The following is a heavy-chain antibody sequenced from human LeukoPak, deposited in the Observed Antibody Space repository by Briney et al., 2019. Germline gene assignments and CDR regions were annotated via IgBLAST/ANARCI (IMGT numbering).Heavy chain of an antibody. CDR2: IYYSGST. J-gene: IGHJ6*03. D-gene: IGHD5-18*01. CDR3: ARPSGYSYGYAYYYYYMDV. Sequence: PSETLSLTCTVSGGSISSSSYYWGWIRQPPGKGLEWIGSIYYSGSTYYNPSRKRRVTISVHPSKNMCSRKLSSVTAADTAVYYCARPSGYSYGYAYYYYYMDVWGKGTTVTVSS. V-gene: IGHV4-39*01. CDR1: GGSISSSSYY.